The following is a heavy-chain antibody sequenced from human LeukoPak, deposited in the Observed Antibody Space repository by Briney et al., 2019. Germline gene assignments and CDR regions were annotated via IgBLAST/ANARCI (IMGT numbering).Heavy chain of an antibody. Sequence: ASVEVSCKASGYTFTSYAIQWVRQAPGQRLEWMGWILTGNGNTKYSQKFQDRVTITRDTSASTVYMELSSLRSEDTAVYYCARAACTWSCFDYWGQGILVTVSS. CDR2: ILTGNGNT. J-gene: IGHJ4*02. V-gene: IGHV1-3*04. CDR3: ARAACTWSCFDY. CDR1: GYTFTSYA. D-gene: IGHD2-2*01.